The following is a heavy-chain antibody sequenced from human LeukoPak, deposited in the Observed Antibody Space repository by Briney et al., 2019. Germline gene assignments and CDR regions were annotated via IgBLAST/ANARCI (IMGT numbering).Heavy chain of an antibody. CDR3: GTKPARIGAAVPAPDY. CDR1: GYTFTGYY. CDR2: INPNSGGT. Sequence: ASVKVSCKASGYTFTGYYMHWVRQAPGQGLEWMGWINPNSGGTNYAQKFQGRVTMTRDTSISTAYMELSRLRSDDTAVYYCGTKPARIGAAVPAPDYWGQETRVTVSS. D-gene: IGHD6-13*01. V-gene: IGHV1-2*02. J-gene: IGHJ4*02.